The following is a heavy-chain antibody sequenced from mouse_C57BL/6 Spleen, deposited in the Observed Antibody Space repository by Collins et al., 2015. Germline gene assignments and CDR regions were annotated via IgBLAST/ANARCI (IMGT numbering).Heavy chain of an antibody. CDR2: IDPSDSYT. V-gene: IGHV1-59*01. D-gene: IGHD3-2*02. Sequence: QVQLQQPGAELVRPGTSVKLSCKASGYTFTSYWMHWVKQRPGQGLEWIGVIDPSDSYTNYNQKFKGKATLTVDTSSSTAYMQLSSLTSEDSAVYCCARDRSGDWGQGTLVTVSA. CDR3: ARDRSGD. CDR1: GYTFTSYW. J-gene: IGHJ3*01.